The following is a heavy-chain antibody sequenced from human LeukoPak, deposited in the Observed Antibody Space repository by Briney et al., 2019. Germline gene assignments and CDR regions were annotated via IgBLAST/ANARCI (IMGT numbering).Heavy chain of an antibody. CDR1: GFTFSSYW. V-gene: IGHV3-7*01. J-gene: IGHJ6*03. CDR2: IKQDGSEK. D-gene: IGHD2-8*01. CDR3: AGQAPGYCTNGVCYSSYYYMDV. Sequence: GGSLRLSCAASGFTFSSYWMSWVRQAPGKGLEWVANIKQDGSEKYYVDSVKGRFTISRDNAKNSLYLQMNSLRAEDTAVYYCAGQAPGYCTNGVCYSSYYYMDVWGKGTTVTVSS.